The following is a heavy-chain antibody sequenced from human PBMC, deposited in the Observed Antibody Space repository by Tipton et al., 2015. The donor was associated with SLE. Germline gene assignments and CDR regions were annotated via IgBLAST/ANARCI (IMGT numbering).Heavy chain of an antibody. CDR2: IYYSGST. D-gene: IGHD5-12*01. V-gene: IGHV4-39*01. Sequence: TLSLTCTVSGGSISSSSYYWGWIRQPPGKGLEWIGSIYYSGSTYYNPSLKSRVTISVDTSKNQFSLKLSSVTAADTAVYYCASKGYGGYANAFDIWGQGTMVTVSS. CDR3: ASKGYGGYANAFDI. J-gene: IGHJ3*02. CDR1: GGSISSSSYY.